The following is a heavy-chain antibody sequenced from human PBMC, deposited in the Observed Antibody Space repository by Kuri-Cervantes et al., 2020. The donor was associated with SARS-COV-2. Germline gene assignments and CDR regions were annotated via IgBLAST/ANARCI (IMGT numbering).Heavy chain of an antibody. V-gene: IGHV3-48*01. CDR2: ISSSSSTI. CDR1: GFTFSSYS. D-gene: IGHD1-26*01. Sequence: ETLSLTCAASGFTFSSYSMNWVRQAPGKGLEWVSYISSSSSTIYYADSVKGRFTISRDNAKNSLYLQMNSLRAEDTAVYYCARHGSYGWELSPYYFDYCGQGTLVTSSS. J-gene: IGHJ4*02. CDR3: ARHGSYGWELSPYYFDY.